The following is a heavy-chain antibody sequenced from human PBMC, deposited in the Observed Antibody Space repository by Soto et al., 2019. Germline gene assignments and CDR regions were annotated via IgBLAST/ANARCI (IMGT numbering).Heavy chain of an antibody. Sequence: PSETLSLSCTVAGGSITSGGYFWSWIRQHPGKGLEWIGYIYYSGSTYYEPSLKSRVTISIDTSNNQLSLTLTSVTAADTAIYYCARGEWYSFESWGQGNLVTVSS. J-gene: IGHJ4*02. CDR1: GGSITSGGYF. CDR2: IYYSGST. CDR3: ARGEWYSFES. D-gene: IGHD3-3*01. V-gene: IGHV4-31*03.